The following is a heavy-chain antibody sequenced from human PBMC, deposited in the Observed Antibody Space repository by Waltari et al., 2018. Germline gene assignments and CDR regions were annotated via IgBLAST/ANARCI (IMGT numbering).Heavy chain of an antibody. V-gene: IGHV3-53*02. CDR3: ASSTAQPWTKGGLDN. D-gene: IGHD5-18*01. CDR1: GFIVNNNS. J-gene: IGHJ4*02. CDR2: VYTGGST. Sequence: DVQLVETGGGLTQPGGSLKLSCAASGFIVNNNSMSWVGQAPGKGLEWVSIVYTGGSTYDAACVKCRFTISRDSSKNTLYLQMNDLRAEDTAVYYCASSTAQPWTKGGLDNWGQGTLVIVSS.